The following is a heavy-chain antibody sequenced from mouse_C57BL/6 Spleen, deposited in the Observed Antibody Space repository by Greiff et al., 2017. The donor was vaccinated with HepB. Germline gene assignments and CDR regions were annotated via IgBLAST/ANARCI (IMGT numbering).Heavy chain of an antibody. D-gene: IGHD1-1*01. V-gene: IGHV1-52*01. J-gene: IGHJ2*01. CDR3: ASGSYCGSSYFDY. CDR1: GYTFTSYW. Sequence: QVQLQQPGAELVRPGSSVKLSCKASGYTFTSYWMHWVKQRPIQGLEWIGNIDPSDSETHYNQKFKDKATLTVDKSSSTAYMQLSSLTSEDSAVYYCASGSYCGSSYFDYWGQGTTLTVSS. CDR2: IDPSDSET.